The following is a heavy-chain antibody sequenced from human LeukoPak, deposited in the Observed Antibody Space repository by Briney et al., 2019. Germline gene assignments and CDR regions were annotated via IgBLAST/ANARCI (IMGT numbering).Heavy chain of an antibody. CDR1: GGSISSYY. Sequence: SETLSLTCTVSGGSISSYYGSCIRQPPGKGLEWIGYIFYSGSTNYNPSLKSRVTISVDTSKNQFSLRLRSVTAADTAVYYCALYRSSRDYYYYYMDVWGKGTTVTVSS. CDR2: IFYSGST. V-gene: IGHV4-59*01. CDR3: ALYRSSRDYYYYYMDV. J-gene: IGHJ6*03. D-gene: IGHD6-13*01.